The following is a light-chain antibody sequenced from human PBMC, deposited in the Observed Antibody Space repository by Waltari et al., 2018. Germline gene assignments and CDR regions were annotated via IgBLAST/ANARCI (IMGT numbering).Light chain of an antibody. CDR2: AAS. V-gene: IGKV1-39*01. CDR3: QQSYSNPRVT. J-gene: IGKJ3*01. CDR1: QSISSY. Sequence: DIQMTQSPSSLSASVGDRVTITCRASQSISSYLNWYQQKPGKAPKLLIYAASSLQSGVPSRFSGSGSGTDFTLTISSLQPEDFATYYCQQSYSNPRVTFGPGTKLEIK.